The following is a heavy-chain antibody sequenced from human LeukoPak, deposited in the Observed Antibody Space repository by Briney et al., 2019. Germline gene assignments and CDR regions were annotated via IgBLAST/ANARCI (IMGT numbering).Heavy chain of an antibody. CDR1: GYTFTSYG. D-gene: IGHD3-22*01. CDR2: ISAYNGNT. V-gene: IGHV1-18*01. Sequence: ASVKVSCKASGYTFTSYGISWVRQAPGQGLEWMGWISAYNGNTNYAQKLQGRVTMTTDTSTSTAYMELRSLRSDDTAVYYCANFTYYYDSSGYYSYYFDYWGQGTLVTVSS. J-gene: IGHJ4*02. CDR3: ANFTYYYDSSGYYSYYFDY.